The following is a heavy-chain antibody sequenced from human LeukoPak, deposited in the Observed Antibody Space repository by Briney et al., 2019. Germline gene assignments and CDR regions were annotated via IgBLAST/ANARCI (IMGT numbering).Heavy chain of an antibody. J-gene: IGHJ3*02. CDR2: INHSGST. V-gene: IGHV4-34*01. CDR3: AREGYYDFWSGYQDAFDI. CDR1: GGSFGGYY. Sequence: SETLSLTCAVYGGSFGGYYWSWIRQPPGKGLEWIGEINHSGSTNYNPSLKSRVTISVDTSKNQFSLKLSSVTAADTAVYYCAREGYYDFWSGYQDAFDIWGQGTMVTVSS. D-gene: IGHD3-3*01.